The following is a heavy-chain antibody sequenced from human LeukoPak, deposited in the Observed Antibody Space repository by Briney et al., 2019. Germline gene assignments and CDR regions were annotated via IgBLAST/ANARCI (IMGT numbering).Heavy chain of an antibody. Sequence: GGSLRLSCAASGFTFNTYAMHWVRQAPGKGLEWVALISYGGTNKYYADSVKGRFTISRDNSKNTLYLQMNSLRPEDTAVYYCARGDLYGSGSYSLTDYWGQGTLVTVSS. V-gene: IGHV3-30*04. CDR3: ARGDLYGSGSYSLTDY. CDR1: GFTFNTYA. D-gene: IGHD3-10*01. J-gene: IGHJ4*02. CDR2: ISYGGTNK.